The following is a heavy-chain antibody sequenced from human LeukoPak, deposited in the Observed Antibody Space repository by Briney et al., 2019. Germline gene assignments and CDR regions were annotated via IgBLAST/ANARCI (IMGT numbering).Heavy chain of an antibody. V-gene: IGHV3-43*02. CDR3: AKDNAGYCSGGSCYSDY. J-gene: IGHJ4*02. CDR1: GFTFGDYA. CDR2: ISGDGGST. D-gene: IGHD2-15*01. Sequence: GGSLRLSCAASGFTFGDYAMHWVRQAPGKGLEWVSLISGDGGSTYYADSVKGRFTISRDNSKNSLYLQMNSLRTEDTALYYCAKDNAGYCSGGSCYSDYWGQGTLVTVSS.